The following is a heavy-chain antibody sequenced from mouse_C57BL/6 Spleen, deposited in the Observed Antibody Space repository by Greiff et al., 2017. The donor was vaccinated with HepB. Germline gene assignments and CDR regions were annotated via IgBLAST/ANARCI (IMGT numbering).Heavy chain of an antibody. D-gene: IGHD1-3*01. J-gene: IGHJ4*01. CDR1: GFTFSDYG. V-gene: IGHV5-17*01. CDR2: ISSGSSTI. CDR3: ARCLKGNYAMDY. Sequence: VQLKESGGGLVKPGGSLKLSCAASGFTFSDYGMHWVRQAPEKGLEWVAYISSGSSTIYYADTVKGRFTISRDNAKNTLFLQMTSLRSEDTAMYYCARCLKGNYAMDYWGQGTSVTVSS.